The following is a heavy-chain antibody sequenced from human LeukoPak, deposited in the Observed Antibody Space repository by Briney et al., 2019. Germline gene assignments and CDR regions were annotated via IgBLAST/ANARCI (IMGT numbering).Heavy chain of an antibody. CDR3: AGEKFDI. J-gene: IGHJ3*02. V-gene: IGHV3-30*04. Sequence: PGGSLRLSCAASGFSFSKYAMDWVRQAPGKGLEWVAIISKDGSMRYYADSVKGRFTVSRDNSNNTLSLQMNSLKSEDMAVYYCAGEKFDIWGQGTMVTVSA. CDR1: GFSFSKYA. CDR2: ISKDGSMR.